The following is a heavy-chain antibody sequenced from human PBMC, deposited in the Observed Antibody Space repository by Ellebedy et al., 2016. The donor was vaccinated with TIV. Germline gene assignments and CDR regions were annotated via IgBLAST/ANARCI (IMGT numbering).Heavy chain of an antibody. CDR2: IWYDGSNK. J-gene: IGHJ5*02. Sequence: GGSLRLXXAASGFTFSSYGMHWVRQAPGKGLEWVAVIWYDGSNKYYADSVKGRFTISRDNSKNTLYLQMNSLRAEDTAVYYCARGEYSSRSHNWFDPWGQGTLVTVSS. CDR1: GFTFSSYG. D-gene: IGHD6-6*01. V-gene: IGHV3-33*08. CDR3: ARGEYSSRSHNWFDP.